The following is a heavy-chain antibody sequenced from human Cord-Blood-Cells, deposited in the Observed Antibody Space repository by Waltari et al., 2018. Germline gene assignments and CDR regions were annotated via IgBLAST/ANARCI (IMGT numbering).Heavy chain of an antibody. CDR1: GGSFSGYY. CDR2: INHSGST. Sequence: QVQLQQWGAGLLKPSETLSLTCAVYGGSFSGYYCSRIRQPPGKGLAWIGEINHSGSTNYNPSLKSRVTISVDTSKNQFSLKLSSVTAADTAVYYCARGTHGTGDDYWGQGTLVTVSS. CDR3: ARGTHGTGDDY. J-gene: IGHJ4*02. V-gene: IGHV4-34*01. D-gene: IGHD7-27*01.